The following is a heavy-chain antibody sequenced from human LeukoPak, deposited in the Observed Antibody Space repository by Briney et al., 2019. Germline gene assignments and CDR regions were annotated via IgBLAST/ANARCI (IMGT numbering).Heavy chain of an antibody. D-gene: IGHD3-16*01. Sequence: ASVNVSCKASGYTFTSYDINGVRQATGQELEWMGWMHPNSGNTGYAQKFQGRVTITRNTSITPAYMEMSSLTSEDPTGYYCVRVLGKGPSRKRVYYMDVWGKGTTV. V-gene: IGHV1-8*01. CDR2: MHPNSGNT. CDR1: GYTFTSYD. J-gene: IGHJ6*03. CDR3: VRVLGKGPSRKRVYYMDV.